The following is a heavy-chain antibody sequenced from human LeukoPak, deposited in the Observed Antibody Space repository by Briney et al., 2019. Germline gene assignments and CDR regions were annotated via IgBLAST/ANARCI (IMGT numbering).Heavy chain of an antibody. D-gene: IGHD5-18*01. J-gene: IGHJ4*02. CDR3: TTDKRASYGLDY. Sequence: PGGSLRLSCAASGFTFSNAWMSWVRQAPGKGLEWVGRIKSKTDGGTTDYAAPVKGRFTISRDDSKDTLYLQMNSLKTEDTAVYYCTTDKRASYGLDYWGQGTLVTVSS. CDR2: IKSKTDGGTT. CDR1: GFTFSNAW. V-gene: IGHV3-15*01.